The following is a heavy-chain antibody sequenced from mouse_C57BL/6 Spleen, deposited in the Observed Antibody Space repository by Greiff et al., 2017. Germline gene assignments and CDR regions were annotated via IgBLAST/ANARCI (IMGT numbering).Heavy chain of an antibody. V-gene: IGHV1-59*01. CDR2: IDPSDSYT. CDR1: GYTFTSYW. D-gene: IGHD3-2*02. J-gene: IGHJ3*01. CDR3: ASGLRSAWCAY. Sequence: VQLQQPGAELVRPGTSVKLSCKASGYTFTSYWMHWVKQRPGQGLEWIGVIDPSDSYTTYNQKFKGKATLTVDTSSSTAYMQLSSLTSEDSAVYYCASGLRSAWCAYWGQGTLVTVSA.